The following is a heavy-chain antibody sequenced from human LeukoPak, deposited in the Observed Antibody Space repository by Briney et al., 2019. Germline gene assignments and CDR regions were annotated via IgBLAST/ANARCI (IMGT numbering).Heavy chain of an antibody. Sequence: PGGSLRLSCAASGFTFSSYAMSWVRQAPGKGLEWVSAISGSGGSTYYADSVKGRFTISRDNSKNTLYLQMNSLRAEDTAVYYCAKATVVTRVCCCVDYWGQGTLVTVSS. CDR2: ISGSGGST. J-gene: IGHJ4*02. V-gene: IGHV3-23*01. CDR1: GFTFSSYA. CDR3: AKATVVTRVCCCVDY. D-gene: IGHD4-23*01.